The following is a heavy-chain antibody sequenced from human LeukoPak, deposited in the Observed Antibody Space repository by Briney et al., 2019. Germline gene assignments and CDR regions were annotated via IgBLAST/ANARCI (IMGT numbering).Heavy chain of an antibody. CDR3: ARDLRGYSYGSPFL. J-gene: IGHJ4*02. V-gene: IGHV1-18*01. D-gene: IGHD5-18*01. Sequence: ASVKVSCKASGYTSTSYGISWVRQAPGQGLEWMGWISAYNGNTNYAQKLQGKVTMTTDTSTSTAYMELRSLRSDDTAVYYCARDLRGYSYGSPFLWGQGTLVTVSS. CDR2: ISAYNGNT. CDR1: GYTSTSYG.